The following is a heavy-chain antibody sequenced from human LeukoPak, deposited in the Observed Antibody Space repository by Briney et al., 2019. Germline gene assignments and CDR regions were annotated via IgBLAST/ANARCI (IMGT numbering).Heavy chain of an antibody. CDR1: GGSISSYY. Sequence: SETLSLTCTVPGGSISSYYWSWIRQPAGKGLEGIGRIYTSGSTNYNPSLKSRVTMSVDTSKNQFSLKLSSVTAADTAVYYCARDRDYYDSSGYYDHAAFDIWGQGTMVTVSS. CDR2: IYTSGST. CDR3: ARDRDYYDSSGYYDHAAFDI. D-gene: IGHD3-22*01. V-gene: IGHV4-4*07. J-gene: IGHJ3*02.